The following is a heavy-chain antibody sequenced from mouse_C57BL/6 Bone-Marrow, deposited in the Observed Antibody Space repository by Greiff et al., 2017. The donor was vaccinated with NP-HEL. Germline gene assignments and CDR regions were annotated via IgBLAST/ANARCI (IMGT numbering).Heavy chain of an antibody. Sequence: EVMLVESGGGLVQPKGSLKLSCAASGFSFNTYAMNWVRQAPGKGLEWVARIRSKSNNYATYYADSVKDRFTISRDESESMLYLHMNNLKTEDTAMYYCVRQDGYADWGQGTLVTVSA. CDR2: IRSKSNNYAT. CDR1: GFSFNTYA. D-gene: IGHD2-3*01. V-gene: IGHV10-1*01. J-gene: IGHJ3*01. CDR3: VRQDGYAD.